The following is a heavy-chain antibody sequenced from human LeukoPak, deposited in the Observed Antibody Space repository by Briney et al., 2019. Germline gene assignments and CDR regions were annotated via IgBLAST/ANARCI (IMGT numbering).Heavy chain of an antibody. CDR3: AKDHKYNSSSVLMHPYFDY. D-gene: IGHD6-6*01. CDR2: IRYDGSNK. CDR1: GFTFSSYG. Sequence: GGSLRLSCAASGFTFSSYGMHWVRQAPGKGLEWVAFIRYDGSNKYYADSVKGRFTISRDNSKNTLYLQMNSLRAEDTAVYYCAKDHKYNSSSVLMHPYFDYWGQGTLVTVSS. J-gene: IGHJ4*02. V-gene: IGHV3-30*02.